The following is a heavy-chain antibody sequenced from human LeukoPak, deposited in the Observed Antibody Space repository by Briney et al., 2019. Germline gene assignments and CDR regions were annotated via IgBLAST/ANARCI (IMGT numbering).Heavy chain of an antibody. J-gene: IGHJ6*02. CDR2: IIPIFGTA. CDR1: GGTFSSYA. CDR3: ARATTGYCSSTSCYYYYYYYGMDV. D-gene: IGHD2-2*01. Sequence: GASVKVSCKASGGTFSSYAISWVRQAPGQGLEWMGGIIPIFGTANYAQKFQGRVTITADESTSTAYMELSSLRSEDTAVYYCARATTGYCSSTSCYYYYYYYGMDVWGQGTTVTVSS. V-gene: IGHV1-69*13.